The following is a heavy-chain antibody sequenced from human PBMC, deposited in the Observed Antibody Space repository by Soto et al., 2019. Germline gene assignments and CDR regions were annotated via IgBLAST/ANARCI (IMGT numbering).Heavy chain of an antibody. CDR1: GPTFIAYY. V-gene: IGHV1-2*02. CDR3: ARVSVDVPE. J-gene: IGHJ4*02. Sequence: QLVQSGAEVKKPGASVRVSCKTSGPTFIAYYIHWVRQAPGQGLEWMGWIDPKSGGTTYEQKFLGRVTMTRDTSIKTAYMDLHRLTSDDTAVYYCARVSVDVPEWGQGTLITVSS. D-gene: IGHD5-12*01. CDR2: IDPKSGGT.